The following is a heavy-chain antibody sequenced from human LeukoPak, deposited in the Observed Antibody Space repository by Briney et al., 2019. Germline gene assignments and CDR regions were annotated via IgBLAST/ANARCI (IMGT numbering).Heavy chain of an antibody. D-gene: IGHD6-25*01. CDR1: GFTFSSYG. CDR3: AKDQRTVAFYYYGMDV. Sequence: GGSLRLSCAASGFTFSSYGMHWVRQAPGKGLEWVAVISYDGSNKYYADSVKGRFTISRDNSKNTLYLQMNSLRAEDTAVYYCAKDQRTVAFYYYGMDVWGQGTTVTVSS. CDR2: ISYDGSNK. J-gene: IGHJ6*02. V-gene: IGHV3-30*18.